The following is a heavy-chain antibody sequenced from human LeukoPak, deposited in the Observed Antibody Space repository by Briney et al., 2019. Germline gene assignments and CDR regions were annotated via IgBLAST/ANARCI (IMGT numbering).Heavy chain of an antibody. CDR3: ATYSSSPRFQDYYYYYYMDV. CDR2: ISAYNGNT. V-gene: IGHV1-18*01. J-gene: IGHJ6*03. CDR1: GYTFTSYG. Sequence: ASVKVSCKASGYTFTSYGISWVRQAPGQGLEWMGWISAYNGNTNYAQKLQGRVTMTTDTSTSTAYMELRSLRSDDTAVYYCATYSSSPRFQDYYYYYYMDVWGKGTTVTVSS. D-gene: IGHD6-6*01.